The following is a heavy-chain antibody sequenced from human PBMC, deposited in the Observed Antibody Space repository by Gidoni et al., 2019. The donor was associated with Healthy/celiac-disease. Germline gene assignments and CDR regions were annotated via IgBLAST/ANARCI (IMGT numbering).Heavy chain of an antibody. D-gene: IGHD4-17*01. CDR1: GGTFSSYA. J-gene: IGHJ3*02. CDR2: IIPILGIA. CDR3: ARDKGTTVVTRAFDI. Sequence: QVQLVQSGAEVKKPGSSVKVPCTASGGTFSSYAISWVRQAPGQGLEWMGRIIPILGIANYAQKFQGRVTITADKSTSTAYMELSSLRSEDTAVYYCARDKGTTVVTRAFDIWGQGTMVTVSS. V-gene: IGHV1-69*04.